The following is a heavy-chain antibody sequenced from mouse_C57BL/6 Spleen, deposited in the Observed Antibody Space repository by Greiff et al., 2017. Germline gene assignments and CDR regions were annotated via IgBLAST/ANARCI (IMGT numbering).Heavy chain of an antibody. V-gene: IGHV2-2*01. Sequence: VQLVESGPGLVQPSQSLSITCTVSGFSLTSYGVHWVRQSPGKGLEWLGVIWSGGSTDYNAAFISRLSISKDNSKSQVFFKMNSLQADDTAIYYCARSSYYGSSPYYAMDYWGQGTSVTVSS. CDR2: IWSGGST. D-gene: IGHD1-1*01. J-gene: IGHJ4*01. CDR3: ARSSYYGSSPYYAMDY. CDR1: GFSLTSYG.